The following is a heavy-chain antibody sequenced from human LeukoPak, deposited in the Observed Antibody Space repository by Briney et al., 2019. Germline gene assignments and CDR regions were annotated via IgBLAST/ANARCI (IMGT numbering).Heavy chain of an antibody. D-gene: IGHD6-19*01. CDR3: ARDITVAGMFDY. V-gene: IGHV1-46*01. CDR1: GYTFTSYY. CDR2: INPSDGST. J-gene: IGHJ4*02. Sequence: GASVKVSCKASGYTFTSYYMHWVRQAPGQGLEWMGVINPSDGSTTYAQKFQGRVTMTRDTSTSTVYMELSSLRSEDTAVYYCARDITVAGMFDYWGQGTLVTVSS.